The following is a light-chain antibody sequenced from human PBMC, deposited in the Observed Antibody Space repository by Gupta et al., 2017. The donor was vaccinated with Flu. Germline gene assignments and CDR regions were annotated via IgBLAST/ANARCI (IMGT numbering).Light chain of an antibody. J-gene: IGLJ2*01. CDR1: SSDVGGYNY. Sequence: SSDVGGYNYVSWYQQHPGKAPKLMIYDVSNRPSGVSQRFSGSKSGNTASLTISGLQAEDEADYYCTSYTSGSTLVAFGGGTRLTVL. CDR3: TSYTSGSTLVA. V-gene: IGLV2-14*03. CDR2: DVS.